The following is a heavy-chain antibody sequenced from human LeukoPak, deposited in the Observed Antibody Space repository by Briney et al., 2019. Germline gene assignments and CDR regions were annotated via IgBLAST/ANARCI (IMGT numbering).Heavy chain of an antibody. Sequence: ASVKVSCKASGYTFISYYMHWVRQAPGQGLEWMGIINPSGGSTSYAQKFQGRVTMTRDTSTSTVYMELSSLRSEDTAVYYCARDEIPSYCSGGSCYSAGYFDYWGQGTLVTVSS. V-gene: IGHV1-46*03. CDR3: ARDEIPSYCSGGSCYSAGYFDY. J-gene: IGHJ4*02. CDR1: GYTFISYY. D-gene: IGHD2-15*01. CDR2: INPSGGST.